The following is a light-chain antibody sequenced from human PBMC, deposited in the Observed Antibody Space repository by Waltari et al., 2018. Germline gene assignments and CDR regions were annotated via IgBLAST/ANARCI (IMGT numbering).Light chain of an antibody. CDR3: MQGTHFPPT. J-gene: IGKJ1*01. CDR1: QSLLHSNGNTY. Sequence: DVVMTQSPLSLPITPGQPASMTCRSSQSLLHSNGNTYLSWFLQKPGQPPRRLIYKVSNRDSGVPARFIGSGAVTDFTLKISRVEAEDVWVYYCMQGTHFPPTFGQGTKVEIK. CDR2: KVS. V-gene: IGKV2-30*02.